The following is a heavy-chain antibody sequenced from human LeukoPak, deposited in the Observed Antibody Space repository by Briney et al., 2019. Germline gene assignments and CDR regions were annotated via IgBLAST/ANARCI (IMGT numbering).Heavy chain of an antibody. CDR1: GYTFTGYY. D-gene: IGHD4-23*01. CDR3: AREQVSPGPPVDSDY. J-gene: IGHJ4*02. Sequence: ASVKVSCKASGYTFTGYYMHWVRQAPGQGLEWMGRINPNSGGTNYAQKFQGRVTMTRDTSISTAYMELSRLRSDDTAVYYCAREQVSPGPPVDSDYWGQGTLVTVSS. V-gene: IGHV1-2*06. CDR2: INPNSGGT.